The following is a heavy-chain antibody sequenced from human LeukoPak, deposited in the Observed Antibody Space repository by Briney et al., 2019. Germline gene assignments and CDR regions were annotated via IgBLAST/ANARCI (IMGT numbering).Heavy chain of an antibody. CDR3: ARGVPYYYGSGSYYTH. V-gene: IGHV1-18*01. D-gene: IGHD3-10*01. Sequence: ASVKVSCKASGYTFTSYGISWVRQAPGQGLEWMGWISAYNGNTNYAQKLQGRVTMTTDTSTSTAYMELRSLRSDDTAVCYCARGVPYYYGSGSYYTHWGQGTLVTVSS. CDR1: GYTFTSYG. CDR2: ISAYNGNT. J-gene: IGHJ4*02.